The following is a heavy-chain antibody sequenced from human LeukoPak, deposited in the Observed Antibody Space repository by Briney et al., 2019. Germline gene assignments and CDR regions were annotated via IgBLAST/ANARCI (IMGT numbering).Heavy chain of an antibody. CDR1: GGSISSSSYY. V-gene: IGHV4-39*01. CDR2: IYYSGST. CDR3: ARGRAARPLRLASLGFDY. D-gene: IGHD6-6*01. J-gene: IGHJ4*02. Sequence: SETLSLTCTVSGGSISSSSYYWGWIRQPPGKGLEWIGSIYYSGSTYYNPSLKSRVTISVDTSKNQFSLKLSSVTAADTAVYYCARGRAARPLRLASLGFDYWGQGTLVTVSS.